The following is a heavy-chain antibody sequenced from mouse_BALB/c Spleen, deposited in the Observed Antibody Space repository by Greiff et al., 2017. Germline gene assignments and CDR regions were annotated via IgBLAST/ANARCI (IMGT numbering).Heavy chain of an antibody. CDR1: GYSITSDYA. CDR2: ISYSGST. D-gene: IGHD2-4*01. J-gene: IGHJ4*01. Sequence: DVQLQESGPGLVKPSQSLSLTCTVTGYSITSDYAWNWIRQFPGNKLEWMGYISYSGSTSYNPSLKSRISITRDTSKNQFFLQLNSVTTEDTATYYCARYLIRDAMDYWGQGTSVTVSS. CDR3: ARYLIRDAMDY. V-gene: IGHV3-2*02.